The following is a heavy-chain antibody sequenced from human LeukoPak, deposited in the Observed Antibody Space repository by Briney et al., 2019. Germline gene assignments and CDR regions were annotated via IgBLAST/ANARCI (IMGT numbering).Heavy chain of an antibody. Sequence: GGSLRLSCAASGFTFSSYSMNWVRQAPGKGLEWASYISSSSSTIYYADSVKGRFTISRDNAKNSLYLQMNSLRAEDTAVYYCARVPTTIYPYFDYWGQGTLVTVSS. V-gene: IGHV3-48*01. J-gene: IGHJ4*02. CDR2: ISSSSSTI. CDR1: GFTFSSYS. CDR3: ARVPTTIYPYFDY. D-gene: IGHD4-17*01.